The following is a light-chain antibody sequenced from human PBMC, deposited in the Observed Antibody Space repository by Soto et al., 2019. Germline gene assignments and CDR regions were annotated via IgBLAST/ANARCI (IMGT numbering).Light chain of an antibody. CDR3: QQYGSAPQT. Sequence: EIVLTQSPATLSLSPGERATLSCRASQSVSSSYLAWYQQKPGQAPRLLIYDASSRATGIPDRCSGSGSGTDFPLTISRLEPEDFAVYSCQQYGSAPQTFGQGPKVEI. J-gene: IGKJ1*01. V-gene: IGKV3-20*01. CDR2: DAS. CDR1: QSVSSSY.